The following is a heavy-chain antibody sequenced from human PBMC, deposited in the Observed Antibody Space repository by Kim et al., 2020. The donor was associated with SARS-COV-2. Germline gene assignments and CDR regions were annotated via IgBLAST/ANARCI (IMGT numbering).Heavy chain of an antibody. CDR1: GFTFSSYA. J-gene: IGHJ6*02. V-gene: IGHV3-30-3*01. Sequence: GGSLRLSCAASGFTFSSYAMHWVRQAPGKGLEWVAVISYDGSNKYYADSVKGRFTISRDNSKNTLYLQMNSLRAEDTAVYYCARGRVPYYDFWSGYYTLGSSYYYYGMDVWGQGTTVTVSS. CDR3: ARGRVPYYDFWSGYYTLGSSYYYYGMDV. D-gene: IGHD3-3*01. CDR2: ISYDGSNK.